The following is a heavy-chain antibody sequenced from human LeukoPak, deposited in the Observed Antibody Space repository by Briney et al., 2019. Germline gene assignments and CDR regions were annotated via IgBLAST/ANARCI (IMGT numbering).Heavy chain of an antibody. CDR1: GFTSGSYW. CDR2: IKQDGSET. J-gene: IGHJ3*02. V-gene: IGHV3-7*01. D-gene: IGHD6-13*01. CDR3: ARFIASPGPDAFDI. Sequence: GGSLRLSCAASGFTSGSYWMSWVRQPPGKGLEWVANIKQDGSETYYLDSVKGRFTISRDNAQNSLYLQMNSLRADETAVYFCARFIASPGPDAFDIWGQGTLVTVSS.